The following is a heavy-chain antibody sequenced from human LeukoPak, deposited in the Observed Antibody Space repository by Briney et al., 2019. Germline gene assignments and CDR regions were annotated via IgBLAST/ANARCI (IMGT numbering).Heavy chain of an antibody. J-gene: IGHJ4*02. CDR2: ISYDGSNK. CDR1: GFSTSTDC. V-gene: IGHV3-30*18. CDR3: ANTVRDYCGGNLPEWVN. D-gene: IGHD1-26*01. Sequence: GRSLVISFPASGFSTSTDCLHRVRQAPGKGLEWVAVISYDGSNKYYADSVKGRFTISRDNSKNTLYLQMNSLRAEDTAVYYCANTVRDYCGGNLPEWVNWGLGTLVTVSS.